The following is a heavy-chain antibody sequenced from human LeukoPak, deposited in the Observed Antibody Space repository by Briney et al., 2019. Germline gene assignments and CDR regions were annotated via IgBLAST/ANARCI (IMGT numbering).Heavy chain of an antibody. D-gene: IGHD3-10*01. CDR3: ARGHFGLDY. Sequence: GGSLRLSCVASGFTFSDYYMSWIRQTPGKGLEWVSYIDLSGRSTYYADSVRGRFTISRDNAKKSLYLQMNTLRAEDTAMYYCARGHFGLDYWGQGTLVTVS. CDR1: GFTFSDYY. J-gene: IGHJ4*02. V-gene: IGHV3-11*01. CDR2: IDLSGRST.